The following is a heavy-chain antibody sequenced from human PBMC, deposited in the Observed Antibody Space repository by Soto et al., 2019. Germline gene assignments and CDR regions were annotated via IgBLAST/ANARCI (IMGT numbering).Heavy chain of an antibody. CDR1: GFTFSGSA. D-gene: IGHD7-27*01. J-gene: IGHJ4*02. V-gene: IGHV3-73*01. CDR2: IRSEANSYAT. CDR3: AKDLGIEYELGFSTDY. Sequence: PGGSLRLSCAASGFTFSGSAMHWVRQASGKGLEWVGRIRSEANSYATAYAASVKGRFTISRDNSKNTLYLQMNSLRAEDTAVYYCAKDLGIEYELGFSTDYWGQGTLVTVSS.